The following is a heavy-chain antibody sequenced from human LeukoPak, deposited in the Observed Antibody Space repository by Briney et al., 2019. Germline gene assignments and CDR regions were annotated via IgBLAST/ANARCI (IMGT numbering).Heavy chain of an antibody. D-gene: IGHD5-18*01. CDR2: ISGSGGNP. V-gene: IGHV3-23*01. J-gene: IGHJ4*02. CDR1: GYTFRRYA. CDR3: VKGDSYAQLITYYFEF. Sequence: GGSLRLPCAPSGYTFRRYAMSGAGRAPGKGREGVSGISGSGGNPYYADSVKGRFTISRDNSKNTLDLQMNSLRAEDTAVYYCVKGDSYAQLITYYFEFWGQGTLVTVSS.